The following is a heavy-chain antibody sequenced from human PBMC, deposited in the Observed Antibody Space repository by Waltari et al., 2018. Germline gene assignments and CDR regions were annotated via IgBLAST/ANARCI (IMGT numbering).Heavy chain of an antibody. Sequence: EVQLVESGGDLVQPGGSLRLSCAASGFTFSDYAMSWVRQASGKGLEWVGYIRSKKNNYATEYVASVKGRFTISRDDSKNILYLQMSSLKTEDTAVYYCTTFGTLWDYWGQGVLVTVSS. D-gene: IGHD3-16*01. CDR3: TTFGTLWDY. CDR1: GFTFSDYA. V-gene: IGHV3-73*01. J-gene: IGHJ4*02. CDR2: IRSKKNNYAT.